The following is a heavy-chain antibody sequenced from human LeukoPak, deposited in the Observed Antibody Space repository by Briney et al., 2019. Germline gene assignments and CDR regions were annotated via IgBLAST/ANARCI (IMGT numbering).Heavy chain of an antibody. CDR2: IYYSGST. J-gene: IGHJ4*02. CDR1: GGSISSSTYY. V-gene: IGHV4-39*07. CDR3: ARGYDSSAYYYFDY. Sequence: SETLSLTCTVSGGSISSSTYYWGWIRQPPGKGLEWIGSIYYSGSTYYNPSLKSRVTISLDTSKNQFSLKVTSVTAADTAVYYCARGYDSSAYYYFDYWGQGTLVSVSS. D-gene: IGHD3-22*01.